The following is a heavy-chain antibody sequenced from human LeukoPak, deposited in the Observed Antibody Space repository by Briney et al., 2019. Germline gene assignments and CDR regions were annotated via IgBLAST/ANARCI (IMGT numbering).Heavy chain of an antibody. CDR1: GFTFSSYW. V-gene: IGHV3-7*01. CDR2: IKQDGSEK. CDR3: ARFPYDFWSGYSRGRHENVDY. Sequence: GGSLRLSCAASGFTFSSYWMSWVRQAPGKGLEWVANIKQDGSEKYYVDSVKGRFTIPRDNAKNSLYLQMNSLRAEDTAVYYCARFPYDFWSGYSRGRHENVDYWGQGTLVAVYS. D-gene: IGHD3-3*01. J-gene: IGHJ4*02.